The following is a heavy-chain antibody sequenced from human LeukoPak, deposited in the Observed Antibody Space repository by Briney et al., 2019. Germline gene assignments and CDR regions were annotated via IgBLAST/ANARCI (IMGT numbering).Heavy chain of an antibody. D-gene: IGHD5-18*01. CDR2: IYYSGST. CDR3: ASQLGPGGTAMVYYFDY. Sequence: SETLSLTCTVSGGSISSGGYYWSWIRQHPGKGLEWIGYIYYSGSTYYNPSFKSRVTISVDTSKNQFSLKLSSVTAADTAVYYCASQLGPGGTAMVYYFDYWGQGTLVTVSS. V-gene: IGHV4-31*03. J-gene: IGHJ4*02. CDR1: GGSISSGGYY.